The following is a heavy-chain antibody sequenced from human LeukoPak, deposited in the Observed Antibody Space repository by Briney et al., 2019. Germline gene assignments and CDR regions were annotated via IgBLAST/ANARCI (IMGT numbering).Heavy chain of an antibody. Sequence: ASVKVSCKASGYTFTSYDINWVRQATGQELEWIGWMNPNSGNTGYAQKFQGRVTMTRNTSISTAYMELSSLRSEDTAVYYCATEFYGSGSYYNSPWGQGTLVTVSS. D-gene: IGHD3-10*01. CDR2: MNPNSGNT. CDR3: ATEFYGSGSYYNSP. CDR1: GYTFTSYD. V-gene: IGHV1-8*01. J-gene: IGHJ5*02.